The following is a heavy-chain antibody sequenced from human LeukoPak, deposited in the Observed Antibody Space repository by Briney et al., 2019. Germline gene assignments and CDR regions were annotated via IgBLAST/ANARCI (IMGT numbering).Heavy chain of an antibody. CDR3: VRGPMTVISL. CDR1: GFTFSIFW. V-gene: IGHV3-7*01. J-gene: IGHJ4*02. Sequence: PGGSLRLSCAASGFTFSIFWMSWVRQAPGKGLEWVANINEDGSEKYFVDSVKGRFTISRDNARNSLYLQMNSLRAEDTAVYYCVRGPMTVISLWGQGTLVTVSS. CDR2: INEDGSEK. D-gene: IGHD2/OR15-2a*01.